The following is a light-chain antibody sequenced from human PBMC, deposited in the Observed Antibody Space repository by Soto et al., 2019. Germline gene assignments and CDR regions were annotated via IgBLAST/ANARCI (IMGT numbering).Light chain of an antibody. J-gene: IGKJ1*01. CDR3: QQYNSYPRT. CDR1: QSISSW. Sequence: DIQMTQSPSTLSASVGDRVTITCRASQSISSWLAWYQQKPGKAPKLLIYKASSLESGVPPRFSGSGSGTELTLPISSLQPDDYATYYSQQYNSYPRTFGQGTKVEIK. V-gene: IGKV1-5*03. CDR2: KAS.